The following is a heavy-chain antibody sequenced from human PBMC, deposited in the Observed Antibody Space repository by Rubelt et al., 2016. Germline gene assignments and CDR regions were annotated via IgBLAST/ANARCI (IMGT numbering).Heavy chain of an antibody. D-gene: IGHD1-26*01. Sequence: QVQLVQSGAEVKKPGASVKVSCKASGYTFTSYAVHWVRQAPGQRLEWMGWINAGTTNTKYSQKFQGRLTITRDTSASTAYMELGSLRSEGTAVYYCARDQGSGSYSSDYWGQGTLVPVSS. CDR3: ARDQGSGSYSSDY. J-gene: IGHJ4*02. CDR2: INAGTTNT. V-gene: IGHV1-3*01. CDR1: GYTFTSYA.